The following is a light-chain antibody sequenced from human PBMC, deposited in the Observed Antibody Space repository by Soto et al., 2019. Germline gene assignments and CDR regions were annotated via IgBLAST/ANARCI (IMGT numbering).Light chain of an antibody. CDR3: QQYNNWPWT. J-gene: IGKJ1*01. V-gene: IGKV3-15*01. CDR2: GAS. CDR1: QSVSSN. Sequence: EIVMTQSPATLSVSPEERATLSCRASQSVSSNLAWYQKKPGQAPRLLIYGASTRATSVPARFTGSGSGTEFSLTVSSLQSEDFAVYYCQQYNNWPWTFGQGSKVEIK.